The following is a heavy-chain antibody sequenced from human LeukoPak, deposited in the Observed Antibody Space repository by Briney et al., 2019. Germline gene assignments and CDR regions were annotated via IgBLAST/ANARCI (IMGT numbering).Heavy chain of an antibody. J-gene: IGHJ2*01. Sequence: TGGSLRLSCAASGFTFSSYGMHWVRQAPGKGLEWVAFIRYDGSNKYYADSVRGRFTISRDNAKNTLYLQMNSLRVEDTAVYFCAREIMVSREWYFDLWGRGTLVTVAS. CDR1: GFTFSSYG. V-gene: IGHV3-30*02. D-gene: IGHD2-21*01. CDR3: AREIMVSREWYFDL. CDR2: IRYDGSNK.